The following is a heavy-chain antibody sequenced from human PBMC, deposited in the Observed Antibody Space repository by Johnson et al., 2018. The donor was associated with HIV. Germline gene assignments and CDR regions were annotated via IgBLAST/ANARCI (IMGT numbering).Heavy chain of an antibody. CDR1: GFTFSNYA. V-gene: IGHV3-30*02. J-gene: IGHJ3*02. Sequence: QEKLVESGGGVVQPGGSLTLSCATSGFTFSNYAMHWVRQAPGKGLVWVAYIRYDGSTQSYADSVTGRFSLSRDNSKNTLYMEINSLRAEDTALYYCAKSGGHCIVGMCYDAFDIWGQGTMVTVSS. CDR3: AKSGGHCIVGMCYDAFDI. CDR2: IRYDGSTQ. D-gene: IGHD2-15*01.